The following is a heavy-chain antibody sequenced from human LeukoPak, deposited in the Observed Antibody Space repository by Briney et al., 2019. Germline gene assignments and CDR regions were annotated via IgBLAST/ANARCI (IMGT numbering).Heavy chain of an antibody. CDR3: AKDYSGYDYGYYFDY. Sequence: GGSLRLSCAASGFTFDDYAMHWVRQAPGKGLEWVSGISWNSGSIGYADSVKGRFTISRDNAKNSLYLQMNSLRPEDTAFYYCAKDYSGYDYGYYFDYWGQGTLVTVSS. CDR2: ISWNSGSI. V-gene: IGHV3-9*01. CDR1: GFTFDDYA. J-gene: IGHJ4*02. D-gene: IGHD5-12*01.